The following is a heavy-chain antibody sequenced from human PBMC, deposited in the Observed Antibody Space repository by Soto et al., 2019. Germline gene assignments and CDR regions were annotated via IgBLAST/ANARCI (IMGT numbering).Heavy chain of an antibody. J-gene: IGHJ4*02. D-gene: IGHD2-2*02. CDR1: GFTFSSYA. V-gene: IGHV3-23*01. CDR3: AKKYPGTRPFDY. Sequence: GGSLRLSCAASGFTFSSYAMDWVRQDPGKGLEWVSAIGTNGDTYYADAVKGRFTISRDNLKTTLYLQMNSLRAEDTALYYCAKKYPGTRPFDYWGQGTLVTVSS. CDR2: IGTNGDT.